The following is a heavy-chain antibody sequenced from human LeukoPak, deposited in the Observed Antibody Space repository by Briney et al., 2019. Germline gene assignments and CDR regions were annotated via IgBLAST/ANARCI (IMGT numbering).Heavy chain of an antibody. V-gene: IGHV3-66*01. D-gene: IGHD2-21*01. J-gene: IGHJ4*02. CDR1: GFTVSSNY. CDR2: IYSGGST. CDR3: AKDPLGLPGGDYFDY. Sequence: GGSLRLSCAASGFTVSSNYMSWVRQAPGKGLEWVSVIYSGGSTYYADSVKGRFTISRDNSKNTLYLQMNSLRAEDTAVYYCAKDPLGLPGGDYFDYWGQGTLVTVSS.